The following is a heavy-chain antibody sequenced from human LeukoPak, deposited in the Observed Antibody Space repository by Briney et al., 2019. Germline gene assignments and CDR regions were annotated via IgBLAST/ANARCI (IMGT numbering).Heavy chain of an antibody. V-gene: IGHV3-30*02. CDR3: AKDSGTYWVDYYYMDV. CDR2: IRYDESNK. Sequence: GGSLRLSCAASGFTFSSYGMHWVRQAPGKGLEWVAFIRYDESNKYYADSVKGRFTISRDNSKNTLYLQMNSLSAEDTALYYCAKDSGTYWVDYYYMDVWGKGTTVTVSS. CDR1: GFTFSSYG. J-gene: IGHJ6*03. D-gene: IGHD1-26*01.